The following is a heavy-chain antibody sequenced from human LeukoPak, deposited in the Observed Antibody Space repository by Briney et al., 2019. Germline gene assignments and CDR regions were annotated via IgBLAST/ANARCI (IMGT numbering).Heavy chain of an antibody. D-gene: IGHD2-2*01. CDR1: GGSISSYH. CDR3: ARQVAAMAPLGY. J-gene: IGHJ4*02. CDR2: IYFNGTT. Sequence: SETLSLTCTVSGGSISSYHWSWIRQPPGKGLEWIGDIYFNGTTNYNPSLKSRVTISVDTSKKQFSLKLRSVTAADTAVYYCARQVAAMAPLGYWGQGTLVTVSS. V-gene: IGHV4-59*08.